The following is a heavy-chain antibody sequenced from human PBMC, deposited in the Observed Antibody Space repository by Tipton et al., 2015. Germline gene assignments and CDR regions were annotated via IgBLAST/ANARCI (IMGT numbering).Heavy chain of an antibody. CDR1: GFTFSDYD. D-gene: IGHD1-1*01. Sequence: SLRLSCAASGFTFSDYDMNWIRQAPGKGLEWVSYISSSSTYTNYADSVKGRFNISRDNAKNTLYLQMNSLRAEDTAVYYCAKAVQQSDWGQGTLVTVSS. CDR2: ISSSSTYT. CDR3: AKAVQQSD. V-gene: IGHV3-11*03. J-gene: IGHJ4*02.